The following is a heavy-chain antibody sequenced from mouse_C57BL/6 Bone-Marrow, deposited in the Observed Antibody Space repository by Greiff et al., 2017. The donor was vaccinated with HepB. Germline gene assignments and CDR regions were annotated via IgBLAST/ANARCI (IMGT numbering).Heavy chain of an antibody. CDR3: AREGITTVVATSHFDV. CDR2: INPNNGGT. CDR1: GYTFTDYY. Sequence: EVQLQQSGPELVKPGASVKISCKASGYTFTDYYMNWVKQSHGKSLEWIGDINPNNGGTSYNQKFKGKATLTVDKSSSTAYMELRSLTSEDSAVYYCAREGITTVVATSHFDVWGTGTTVTVPS. J-gene: IGHJ1*03. D-gene: IGHD1-1*01. V-gene: IGHV1-26*01.